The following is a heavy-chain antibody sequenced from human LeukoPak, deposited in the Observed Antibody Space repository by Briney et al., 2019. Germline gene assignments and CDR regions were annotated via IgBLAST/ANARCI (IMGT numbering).Heavy chain of an antibody. V-gene: IGHV4-59*08. CDR1: GGSMRLLY. CDR2: VYHSGST. Sequence: SETLSLTCTVSGGSMRLLYWGWIRQPPGKGLEWIGNVYHSGSTNYNPSLKTRLSLSVDTSKNQFSLRLRSVTAADTAIYYCVRWQQPRGFDSWRQGTLVSVSS. CDR3: VRWQQPRGFDS. J-gene: IGHJ5*01. D-gene: IGHD5-18*01.